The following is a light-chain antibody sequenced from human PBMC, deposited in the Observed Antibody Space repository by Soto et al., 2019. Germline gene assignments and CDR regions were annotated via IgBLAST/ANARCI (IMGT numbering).Light chain of an antibody. J-gene: IGLJ3*02. V-gene: IGLV2-23*02. Sequence: QSALTQPASVSGSPGQWITISCTGTSSDVGSYNFVSWYQQQPGKAPKLMISEVSKRPSGVSNRFSGSKSGNTASLTISGLQAEDEAAYYCCSYAGSSTWVFGGRTKLTVL. CDR3: CSYAGSSTWV. CDR2: EVS. CDR1: SSDVGSYNF.